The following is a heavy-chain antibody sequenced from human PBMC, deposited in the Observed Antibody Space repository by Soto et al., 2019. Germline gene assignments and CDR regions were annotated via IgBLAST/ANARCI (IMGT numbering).Heavy chain of an antibody. V-gene: IGHV1-24*01. Sequence: ASVKVSCKVSGYTLTELSMHWVRQAPGKGLEWMGGFDPEDGETIYAQKFQGRVTMTEDTSTDTAYMELSSLRSEDTAVYYWATRGPKANCGGDCYAFDIWGQGTMVTVSS. CDR3: ATRGPKANCGGDCYAFDI. CDR1: GYTLTELS. D-gene: IGHD2-21*02. J-gene: IGHJ3*02. CDR2: FDPEDGET.